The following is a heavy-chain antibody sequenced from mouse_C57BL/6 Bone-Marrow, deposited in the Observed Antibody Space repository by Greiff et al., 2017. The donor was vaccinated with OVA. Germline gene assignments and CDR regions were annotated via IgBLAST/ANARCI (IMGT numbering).Heavy chain of an antibody. Sequence: QVQLQQPGAELVKPGASVKMSCKASGYTFTSYWITWVKQRPGQGLEWIGDIYPGSGSTNYNEKFKSKATLTVDTSSSTAYMQLSSLTSEDSAVYYCAREGGFYYHWYFDVWGTGTTVTGSS. CDR1: GYTFTSYW. CDR3: AREGGFYYHWYFDV. V-gene: IGHV1-55*01. J-gene: IGHJ1*03. D-gene: IGHD1-1*01. CDR2: IYPGSGST.